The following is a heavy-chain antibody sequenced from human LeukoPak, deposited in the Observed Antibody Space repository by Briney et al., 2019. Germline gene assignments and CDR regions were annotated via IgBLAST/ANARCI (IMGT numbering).Heavy chain of an antibody. D-gene: IGHD3-22*01. CDR2: ISGSGGST. CDR3: AKEGIVVVITTFDY. CDR1: GVTFSSYA. J-gene: IGHJ4*02. V-gene: IGHV3-23*01. Sequence: GGSLRLSCAASGVTFSSYAMSWVRQAPGKGLEWVSSISGSGGSTYYADSVKGRFTISRDNSKNTLYLQMNSLRAEDTAIYYCAKEGIVVVITTFDYWGQGTLVTVSS.